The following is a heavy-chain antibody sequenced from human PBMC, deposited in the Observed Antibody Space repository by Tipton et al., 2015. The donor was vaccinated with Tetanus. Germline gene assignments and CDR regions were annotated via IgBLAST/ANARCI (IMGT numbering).Heavy chain of an antibody. J-gene: IGHJ4*02. Sequence: TLSLTCSVSGGSVRSGDYQWNWIRQPPGKGLEWLAYISNSGRTNSNYSLKSRITISQDKSKNQFSLRLTSVTAADTAVYYCARANYDFPKKGPFDSWGPGSLAIVSS. V-gene: IGHV4-61*08. CDR3: ARANYDFPKKGPFDS. D-gene: IGHD3-3*01. CDR2: ISNSGRT. CDR1: GGSVRSGDYQ.